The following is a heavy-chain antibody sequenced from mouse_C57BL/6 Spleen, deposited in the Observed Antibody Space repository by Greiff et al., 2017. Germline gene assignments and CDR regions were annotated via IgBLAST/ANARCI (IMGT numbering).Heavy chain of an antibody. CDR3: ARSSIYYYGSSFDY. V-gene: IGHV1-85*01. CDR1: GYTFTSYD. Sequence: VQLQQSGPELVKPGASVKLSCKASGYTFTSYDINWVKQRPGQGLEWIGWIYPRDGSTKYNEKFKGKATVTVDTSSSTAYMELHSLTSEDSAVYFGARSSIYYYGSSFDYWGQGTTLTVSS. CDR2: IYPRDGST. D-gene: IGHD1-1*01. J-gene: IGHJ2*01.